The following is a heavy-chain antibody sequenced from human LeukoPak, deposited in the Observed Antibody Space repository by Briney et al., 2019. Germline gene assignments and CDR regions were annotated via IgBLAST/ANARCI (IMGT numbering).Heavy chain of an antibody. Sequence: LETLSLTCAVYVGSFSAYYWSWLRQSPGKGLEWIAEINHRGDTNYNPSVKSRVSISVDTSKTQFSLKVTSLTAADTAVYYCARGPTISETGYFDYWGQGTLVTVSS. CDR2: INHRGDT. CDR1: VGSFSAYY. J-gene: IGHJ4*03. V-gene: IGHV4-34*01. D-gene: IGHD1-1*01. CDR3: ARGPTISETGYFDY.